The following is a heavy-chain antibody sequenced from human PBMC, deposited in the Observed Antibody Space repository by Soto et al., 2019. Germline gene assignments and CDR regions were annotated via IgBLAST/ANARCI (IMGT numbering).Heavy chain of an antibody. D-gene: IGHD6-19*01. V-gene: IGHV2-5*02. J-gene: IGHJ4*02. CDR3: AHRPGGYLSGWDNGYFDY. CDR2: IYWDDDK. CDR1: GFSFSTSQVG. Sequence: QITLNESGPTLVKPTQPLTLTCTFSGFSFSTSQVGVGWIRQPPGKAQEGLPLIYWDDDKRYSPSLRSRLSITKDTSKNQVVLTMTNMDPVDTATYYCAHRPGGYLSGWDNGYFDYWGRGALVTVSS.